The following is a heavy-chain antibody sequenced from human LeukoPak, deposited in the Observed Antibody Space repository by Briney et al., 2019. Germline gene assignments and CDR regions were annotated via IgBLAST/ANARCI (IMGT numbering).Heavy chain of an antibody. J-gene: IGHJ4*02. CDR2: ISSSGTTV. CDR1: GFTFRSYE. CDR3: ARSIKGDSDH. V-gene: IGHV3-48*03. Sequence: GGSLRLSCAASGFTFRSYEMNWVRQAPGKGLDWVSYISSSGTTVYYADSVRGRFTVSRDNGKNSLYLEINSLRAEDTAVYYCARSIKGDSDHWGQGTLVTVSS. D-gene: IGHD3-10*01.